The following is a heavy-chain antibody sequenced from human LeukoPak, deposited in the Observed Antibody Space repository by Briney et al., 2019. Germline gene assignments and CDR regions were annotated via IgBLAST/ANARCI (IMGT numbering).Heavy chain of an antibody. CDR1: GFTFSSYA. J-gene: IGHJ4*02. CDR2: ISSSGAST. V-gene: IGHV3-23*01. D-gene: IGHD6-19*01. Sequence: GGSLRLPCAASGFTFSSYAVSWVRQAPGKGLEWVSAISSSGASTYYADSVKGRFTISRDNSKNTLYLQMNSLRAEDTAVYYCAKGQWLALDYWGQGTLVTVSS. CDR3: AKGQWLALDY.